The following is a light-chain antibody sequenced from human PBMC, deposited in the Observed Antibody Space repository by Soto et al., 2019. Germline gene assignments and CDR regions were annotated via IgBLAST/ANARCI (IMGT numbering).Light chain of an antibody. J-gene: IGLJ1*01. CDR2: GGT. CDR1: SSDVGSYNL. V-gene: IGLV2-23*01. CDR3: CSYAGISTYYV. Sequence: QSVLTQPASVSGSPGQSITISCTGTSSDVGSYNLVSWYQQHPGEAPKLMIYGGTKRPSGVSNRFSGSKSGNTASLTISRLQAEDEADYHCCSYAGISTYYVFGTGTKLTVL.